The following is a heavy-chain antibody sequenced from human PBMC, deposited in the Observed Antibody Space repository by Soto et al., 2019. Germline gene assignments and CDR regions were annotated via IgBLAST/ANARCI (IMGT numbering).Heavy chain of an antibody. D-gene: IGHD3-9*01. CDR1: GGSISSYY. CDR2: IYYSGST. J-gene: IGHJ5*02. CDR3: ARAGDDILTGYDWFDP. Sequence: SETLSLTCTVSGGSISSYYWSWIRQPPGKGLEWIGYIYYSGSTNYNPSLKSRVTISVDTSKNQFSLKLSSVTAADTAVYYCARAGDDILTGYDWFDPWGQGTLVTVSS. V-gene: IGHV4-59*01.